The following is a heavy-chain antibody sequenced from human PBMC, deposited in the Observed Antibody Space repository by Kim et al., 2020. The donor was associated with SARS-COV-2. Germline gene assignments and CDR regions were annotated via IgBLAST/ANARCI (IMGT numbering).Heavy chain of an antibody. V-gene: IGHV1-46*01. D-gene: IGHD3-3*01. CDR2: INPSGGST. J-gene: IGHJ6*02. Sequence: ASVKVSCKASGYTFTSYYMHWVRQAPGQGLEWMGIINPSGGSTSYAQKFQGRVTMTRDTSTSTVYMELSSLRSEDTAVYYCARAGGKLLDYDFWSGYYGMDVWGQGTTVTVSS. CDR1: GYTFTSYY. CDR3: ARAGGKLLDYDFWSGYYGMDV.